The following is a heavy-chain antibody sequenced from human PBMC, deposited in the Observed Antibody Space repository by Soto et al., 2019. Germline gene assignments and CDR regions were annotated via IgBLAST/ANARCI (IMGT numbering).Heavy chain of an antibody. CDR3: ARVYYYDSSGYSEYYFDY. J-gene: IGHJ4*02. D-gene: IGHD3-22*01. V-gene: IGHV4-59*01. CDR1: GGSISSYY. Sequence: NPSETLSLTCTVSGGSISSYYWSWIRQPPGKGLEWIGYIYYSGSTNYNPSLKSRVTISVDTSKNQFSLKLSSVTAADTAVYYCARVYYYDSSGYSEYYFDYWGQGTLVTVSS. CDR2: IYYSGST.